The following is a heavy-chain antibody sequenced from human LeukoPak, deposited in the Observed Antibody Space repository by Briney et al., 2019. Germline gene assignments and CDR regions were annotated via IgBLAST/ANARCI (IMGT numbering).Heavy chain of an antibody. J-gene: IGHJ4*02. CDR2: ISSSSSYI. CDR1: GFTFSSCS. D-gene: IGHD3-22*01. CDR3: ARGGITMIVVVTGDY. Sequence: GGSLRLSCAASGFTFSSCSMNWVRQAPGKGLEWVSSISSSSSYIYYADSVKGRFTISRDNAKNSLYLQMNSLRAEDTAVYYCARGGITMIVVVTGDYWGQGTLVTVSS. V-gene: IGHV3-21*01.